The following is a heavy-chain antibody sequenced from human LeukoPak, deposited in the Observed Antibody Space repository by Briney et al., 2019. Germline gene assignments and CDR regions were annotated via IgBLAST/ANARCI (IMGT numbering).Heavy chain of an antibody. V-gene: IGHV4-34*01. J-gene: IGHJ4*02. CDR2: INHSGST. D-gene: IGHD6-13*01. CDR1: GGSFSGYY. Sequence: SETLSLTCAVYGGSFSGYYWSWIRQPPGKGLEWIGEINHSGSTNYNPSLKSRVTISVDTSKNQFSPKLSSVTAADTAVYYCARRGRIAAAGYFDYWGQGTLVTVSS. CDR3: ARRGRIAAAGYFDY.